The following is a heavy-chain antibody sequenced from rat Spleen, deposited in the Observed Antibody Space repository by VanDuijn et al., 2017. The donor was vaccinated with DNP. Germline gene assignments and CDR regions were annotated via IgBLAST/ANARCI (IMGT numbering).Heavy chain of an antibody. D-gene: IGHD1-4*01. CDR1: GFTFSRFP. CDR2: ISASGGRT. V-gene: IGHV5-46*01. CDR3: TRDLNHGYNYAFDY. J-gene: IGHJ2*01. Sequence: EVQLVESGGALVQPGRSMKLSCAASGFTFSRFPLAWVRQIPMKGLEWVATISASGGRTYYRDSVNGRFTISRDNANNTLYLQMSSLRSEDTATYYCTRDLNHGYNYAFDYWGQGVMVTVSS.